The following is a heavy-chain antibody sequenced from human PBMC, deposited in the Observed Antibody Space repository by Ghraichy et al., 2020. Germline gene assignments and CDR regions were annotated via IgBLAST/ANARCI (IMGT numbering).Heavy chain of an antibody. CDR3: AKVLLFCSGGNCYHNFDY. V-gene: IGHV3-23*01. CDR1: GFTFTTYA. J-gene: IGHJ4*02. CDR2: ISSGGGT. Sequence: GGSLRLSCAASGFTFTTYAMSWVRQAPGKGLDWVSLISSGGGTYYADSVKGRFTISRDNSKNTLSLRMNSLRAEDTAVYYCAKVLLFCSGGNCYHNFDYWGRGTLVTVSS. D-gene: IGHD2-15*01.